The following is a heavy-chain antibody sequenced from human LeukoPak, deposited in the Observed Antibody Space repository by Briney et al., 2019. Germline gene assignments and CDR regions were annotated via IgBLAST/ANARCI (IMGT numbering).Heavy chain of an antibody. V-gene: IGHV3-30*02. CDR2: SRNDGSEV. CDR3: AKGGHSSGWPKDWFDP. CDR1: AFTFSAYA. Sequence: GGSLRLTCAASAFTFSAYAMHWVRQSPGKGLEWVAFSRNDGSEVYYAESVKDRFTISRDNSKSTLYLQMNSLSPEDTAVYFCAKGGHSSGWPKDWFDPWGQGTLVTVSS. J-gene: IGHJ5*02. D-gene: IGHD6-19*01.